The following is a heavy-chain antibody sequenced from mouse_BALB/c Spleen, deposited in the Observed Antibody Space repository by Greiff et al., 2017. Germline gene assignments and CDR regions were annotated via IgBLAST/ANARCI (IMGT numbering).Heavy chain of an antibody. CDR1: GFTFSDYY. J-gene: IGHJ3*01. Sequence: EVHLVESGGGLVKPGGSLKLSCAASGFTFSDYYMYWVRQTPEKRLEWVATISDGGSTYYPDTVKGRFTISRDNAKNTLYLQMSSLKSEDTAMYYCARGEVRRFAYWGQGTLVTVSA. V-gene: IGHV5-4*02. CDR3: ARGEVRRFAY. CDR2: ISDGGST. D-gene: IGHD2-14*01.